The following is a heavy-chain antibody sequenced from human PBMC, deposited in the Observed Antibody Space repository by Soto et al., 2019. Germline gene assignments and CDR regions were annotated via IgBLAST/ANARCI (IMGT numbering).Heavy chain of an antibody. Sequence: ESGGGLVKPGGSLRFSCAVSGFSFTEAWMNWVRQAPGKGLEWVGRIKSKAGGGAIDYAAPVKGRFTISRDDSKDTLYLQINSLKTEDTAVYYCTTDGNFGGVVVAFHLWGQGTMLTVSS. J-gene: IGHJ3*01. D-gene: IGHD3-10*01. CDR2: IKSKAGGGAI. V-gene: IGHV3-15*07. CDR3: TTDGNFGGVVVAFHL. CDR1: GFSFTEAW.